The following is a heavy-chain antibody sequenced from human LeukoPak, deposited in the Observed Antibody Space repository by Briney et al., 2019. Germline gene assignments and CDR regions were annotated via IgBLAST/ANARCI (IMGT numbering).Heavy chain of an antibody. CDR1: GYTFTGYY. CDR3: ARALTLYSGSYYPQDV. J-gene: IGHJ6*04. D-gene: IGHD1-26*01. Sequence: ASVKGSCKASGYTFTGYYIHWVRQAPGQGLEWLGWINPNSGGTNYAQKFQGRVTMTRDTSISTAYMELSSLRSDDTAVYYCARALTLYSGSYYPQDVWGKGTTVTVSS. CDR2: INPNSGGT. V-gene: IGHV1-2*02.